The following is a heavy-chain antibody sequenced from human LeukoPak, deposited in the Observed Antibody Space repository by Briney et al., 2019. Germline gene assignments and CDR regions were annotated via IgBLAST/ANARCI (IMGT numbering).Heavy chain of an antibody. CDR1: GFTFSDYY. D-gene: IGHD6-13*01. J-gene: IGHJ4*02. CDR3: AKYSSSWYYFDY. V-gene: IGHV3-23*01. Sequence: GGSLRLSCAASGFTFSDYYMSWVRQAPGKGLEWVSAISGSGGSTYYADSVKGRFTISRDNSKNTLYLQMNSLRAEDTAVYYCAKYSSSWYYFDYWGQGTLVTVSS. CDR2: ISGSGGST.